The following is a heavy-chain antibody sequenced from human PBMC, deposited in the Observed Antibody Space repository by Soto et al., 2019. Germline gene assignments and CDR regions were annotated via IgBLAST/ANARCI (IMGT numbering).Heavy chain of an antibody. CDR3: ARDNDYVWGSYRPYYYGMDV. CDR2: IYYSGST. D-gene: IGHD3-16*02. V-gene: IGHV4-59*01. J-gene: IGHJ6*02. Sequence: SGTLSLTCTVPGCSIRSYYWSWIRQPPGEGLEWIGYIYYSGSTNYNPSLKSRVTISVDTSKNQFSLKLSSVTAADTAVYYCARDNDYVWGSYRPYYYGMDVWGQGTTVTVSS. CDR1: GCSIRSYY.